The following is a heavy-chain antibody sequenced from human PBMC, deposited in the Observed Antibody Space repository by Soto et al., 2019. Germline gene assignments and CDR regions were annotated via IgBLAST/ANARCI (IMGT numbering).Heavy chain of an antibody. D-gene: IGHD2-15*01. CDR1: GGSISSYY. Sequence: SETLSLTCTVSGGSISSYYWSWIRQPPGKGLEWIGYIYYSGSTNYNPSLKSRVTISVDTSKNQFSLKLSSVTAADTAVYYCAREPGYCSGCSCYRRDNAFYICGQGTMVTVSS. J-gene: IGHJ3*02. V-gene: IGHV4-59*01. CDR2: IYYSGST. CDR3: AREPGYCSGCSCYRRDNAFYI.